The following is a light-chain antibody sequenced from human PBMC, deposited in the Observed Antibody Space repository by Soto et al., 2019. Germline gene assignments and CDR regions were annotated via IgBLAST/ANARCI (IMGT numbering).Light chain of an antibody. V-gene: IGKV3-11*01. CDR1: QSLGGN. CDR2: DAY. CDR3: QQRHMWPIT. Sequence: EIVMTQSPATLAVSPGDTATLSCRASQSLGGNLAWYQQKPGQAPRLLIYDAYNRATGIPPRFSGSGSGTDFTLTISSLEPEDSAVYYCQQRHMWPITFGQGTRLEIK. J-gene: IGKJ5*01.